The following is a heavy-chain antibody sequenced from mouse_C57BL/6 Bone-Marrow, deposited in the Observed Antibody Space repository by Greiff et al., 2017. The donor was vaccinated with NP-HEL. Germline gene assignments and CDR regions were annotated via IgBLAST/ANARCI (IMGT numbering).Heavy chain of an antibody. CDR1: GYTFTSYW. V-gene: IGHV1-52*01. D-gene: IGHD2-10*02. J-gene: IGHJ3*01. Sequence: QVQLQQPGAELVRPGSSVKLSCKASGYTFTSYWMHWVKQRPIQGLEWIGKIATSDSETHYHQKFKDKATWTVDKSSSTAYMQLSSLTSEDSAVYYCARGYGAWFAYWGQGTQSLSLQ. CDR2: IATSDSET. CDR3: ARGYGAWFAY.